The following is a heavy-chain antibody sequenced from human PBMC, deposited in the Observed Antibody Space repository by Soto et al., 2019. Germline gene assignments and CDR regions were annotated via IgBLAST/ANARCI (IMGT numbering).Heavy chain of an antibody. V-gene: IGHV3-30*18. CDR1: GFTFSNYG. Sequence: QVQLVESGGGVVQPGRSLRLSCAASGFTFSNYGMHWVRQAPGKGLEWVTVISYDGSKEYYGDSVKGRFTISRDNSKNTLYLQMNSLRPEDTAVYYCANLAYFYDRDGHVENYYRVDVWGQGTSVTVSS. CDR3: ANLAYFYDRDGHVENYYRVDV. J-gene: IGHJ6*02. D-gene: IGHD3-22*01. CDR2: ISYDGSKE.